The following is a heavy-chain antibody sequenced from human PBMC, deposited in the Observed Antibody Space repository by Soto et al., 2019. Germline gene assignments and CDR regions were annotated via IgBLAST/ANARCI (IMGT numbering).Heavy chain of an antibody. J-gene: IGHJ6*02. V-gene: IGHV3-72*01. D-gene: IGHD2-2*01. Sequence: PGGSLRLSCGASGFTFSDHYMDWVRQAPGKDLEWVGRIRNKANFYATEYAASVKGRFSISRDDSKNSLYLQMNRLKIEDTAIYYCTRVRLFPTIPKPGMDVWGQGTTVTVSS. CDR2: IRNKANFYAT. CDR1: GFTFSDHY. CDR3: TRVRLFPTIPKPGMDV.